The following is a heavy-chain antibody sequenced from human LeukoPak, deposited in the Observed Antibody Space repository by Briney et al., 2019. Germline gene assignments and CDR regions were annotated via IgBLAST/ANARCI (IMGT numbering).Heavy chain of an antibody. CDR1: GGSISSSSYY. J-gene: IGHJ3*02. CDR2: MYYSGST. D-gene: IGHD7-27*01. V-gene: IGHV4-39*01. CDR3: ARYVTGDDAFDI. Sequence: SETLSLTCTVSGGSISSSSYYGGWIRQPPGKGLEWIGSMYYSGSTYYNPSLKSRVTISVDTSKNQFSLKLSSVTAADTAVYYCARYVTGDDAFDIWGQGTMVTVSS.